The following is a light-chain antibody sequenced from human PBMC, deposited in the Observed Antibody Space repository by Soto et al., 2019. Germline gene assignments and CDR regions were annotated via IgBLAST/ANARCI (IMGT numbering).Light chain of an antibody. V-gene: IGKV1-39*01. CDR1: QSISSY. J-gene: IGKJ2*01. CDR3: QQSFTTPYT. CDR2: AAS. Sequence: DIQMTQSPSSLSASVGDRVTITCRASQSISSYLNWYQQQPEKAPKLLIYAASSLQSGVPSRFSGSASGTDFTLTISSLQHEDFATYYCQQSFTTPYTFGQGTKLEIK.